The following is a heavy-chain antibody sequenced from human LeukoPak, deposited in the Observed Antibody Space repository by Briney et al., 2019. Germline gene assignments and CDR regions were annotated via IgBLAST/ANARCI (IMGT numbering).Heavy chain of an antibody. CDR2: ISSSSNYI. J-gene: IGHJ4*02. Sequence: PGGSLRLSCAASGFTFSSYTMNWVRQAPGKGLEWVSSISSSSNYIYYTDSVKGRFTISRDDAKNSLYLQMSGLRAEDTAVYYRARFYDASGYYSWGRGTLVTVSS. D-gene: IGHD3-22*01. V-gene: IGHV3-21*01. CDR3: ARFYDASGYYS. CDR1: GFTFSSYT.